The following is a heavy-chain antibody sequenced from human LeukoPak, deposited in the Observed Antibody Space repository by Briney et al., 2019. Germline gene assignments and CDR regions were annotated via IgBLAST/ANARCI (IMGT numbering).Heavy chain of an antibody. CDR3: ANLYGGTY. V-gene: IGHV3-30*18. CDR1: GFTFSSYG. Sequence: GGSLRLSCAASGFTFSSYGMHWVRQAPGKGLEWVAVISYDGSNKYYADSVKGRFTISRDNSKNTLYLQMNSLRAEDTAVYYCANLYGGTYWGQGTLVTVSS. D-gene: IGHD4-23*01. CDR2: ISYDGSNK. J-gene: IGHJ4*02.